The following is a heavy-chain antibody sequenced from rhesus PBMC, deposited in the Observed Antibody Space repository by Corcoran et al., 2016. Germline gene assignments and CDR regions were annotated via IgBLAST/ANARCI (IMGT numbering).Heavy chain of an antibody. V-gene: IGHV4-165*01. J-gene: IGHJ4*01. Sequence: QVQLQESGPELVKPSETLSLTCAVSGGSISSYYWSWSRQPPGKGLEWIGYIGSSSASTNYTPSLKSRVTISTDTSKNQFSLKLTSVTAADTAVYYCARHPYSWNSLYFDYWGQGVLVTVSS. CDR3: ARHPYSWNSLYFDY. CDR1: GGSISSYY. D-gene: IGHD1-20*01. CDR2: IGSSSAST.